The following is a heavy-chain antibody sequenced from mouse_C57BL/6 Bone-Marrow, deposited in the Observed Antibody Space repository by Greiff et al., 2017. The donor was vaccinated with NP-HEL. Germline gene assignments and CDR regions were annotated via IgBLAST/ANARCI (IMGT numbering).Heavy chain of an antibody. J-gene: IGHJ4*01. V-gene: IGHV5-4*03. Sequence: EVKLEESGGGLVKPGGSLKLSCAASGFTFSSYAMSWVRQTPEKRLEWVATISDGGSYTYYPDNVKGRFTISRDNAKNNLYLQMSRLKSEDTAMYYCARNGNYAMDYWGQGTSVTVSS. D-gene: IGHD2-1*01. CDR2: ISDGGSYT. CDR1: GFTFSSYA. CDR3: ARNGNYAMDY.